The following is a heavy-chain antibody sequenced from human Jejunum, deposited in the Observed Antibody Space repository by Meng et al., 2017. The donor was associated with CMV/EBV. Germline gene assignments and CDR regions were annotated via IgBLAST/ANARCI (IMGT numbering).Heavy chain of an antibody. Sequence: VLQMMSGVLVQQAGASVVLYCKACACIFTTYARHWMREALGQGVEWVGWINAGNGNRKDSQKFLGRVTSTRDISASIAYLDFCSLRSEDTAVYYCVRIGDTLSGYYQYFQHWGQGTLVTVSS. J-gene: IGHJ1*01. CDR2: INAGNGNR. CDR3: VRIGDTLSGYYQYFQH. CDR1: ACIFTTYA. D-gene: IGHD3-9*01. V-gene: IGHV1-3*01.